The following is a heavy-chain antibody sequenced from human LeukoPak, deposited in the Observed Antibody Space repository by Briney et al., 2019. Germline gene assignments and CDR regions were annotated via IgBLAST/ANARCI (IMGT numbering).Heavy chain of an antibody. J-gene: IGHJ6*03. CDR2: ISGTGGTT. V-gene: IGHV3-23*01. CDR1: GFTFSTYA. Sequence: PGGSLRLSCAASGFTFSTYALSWVRQAPGKGPEWVSGISGTGGTTYYADSVKGRIAISRDNSKNTLYLQMSSLRAEDTATYYCAMGSFVYMDVWGRGTTVTVAS. CDR3: AMGSFVYMDV. D-gene: IGHD3-16*01.